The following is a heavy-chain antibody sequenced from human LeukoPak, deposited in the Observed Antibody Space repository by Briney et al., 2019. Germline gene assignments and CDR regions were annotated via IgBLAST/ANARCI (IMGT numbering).Heavy chain of an antibody. D-gene: IGHD6-13*01. V-gene: IGHV3-30*18. Sequence: GGSLRLSCAASGFTFGSYGMHWVRQAPGKGLEWVAVISYDGSNKYYADSVKGRFTISRDNSKNTLYLQMNSLRAEDTAVYYCAKGGGIAAAPPSDYWGQGTLVTVTS. J-gene: IGHJ4*02. CDR3: AKGGGIAAAPPSDY. CDR2: ISYDGSNK. CDR1: GFTFGSYG.